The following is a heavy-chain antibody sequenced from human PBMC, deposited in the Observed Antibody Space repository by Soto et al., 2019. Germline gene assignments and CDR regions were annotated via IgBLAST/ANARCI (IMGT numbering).Heavy chain of an antibody. D-gene: IGHD1-7*01. CDR3: ATELELPFGFDY. CDR1: GGTFSSYA. J-gene: IGHJ4*02. V-gene: IGHV1-69*06. Sequence: SVKVSCKASGGTFSSYAISWVRQAPGQGLEWMGGIIPIFGTANYAQKFQGRVTITADKSTSTASMELSSLRSADTAVYYCATELELPFGFDYWGQRTLVTVSS. CDR2: IIPIFGTA.